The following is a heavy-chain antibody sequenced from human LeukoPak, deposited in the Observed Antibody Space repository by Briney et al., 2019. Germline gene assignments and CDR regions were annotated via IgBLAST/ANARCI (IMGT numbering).Heavy chain of an antibody. CDR2: ISSSGSTI. CDR3: ARSDKDYDILTGYSIFDY. CDR1: GFTFSSYE. J-gene: IGHJ4*02. D-gene: IGHD3-9*01. Sequence: KAGGSLRLSCAASGFTFSSYEMNWVRQAPGKGLEWVSYISSSGSTIYYADSVKGRFTISRDNAKNSLYLQMNSLRAEDTAVYYCARSDKDYDILTGYSIFDYWGQGTLVTVSS. V-gene: IGHV3-48*03.